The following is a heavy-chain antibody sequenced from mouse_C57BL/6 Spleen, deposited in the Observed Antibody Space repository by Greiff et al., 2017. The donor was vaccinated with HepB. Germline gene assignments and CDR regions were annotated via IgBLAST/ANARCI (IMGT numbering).Heavy chain of an antibody. V-gene: IGHV1-42*01. CDR2: INPSTGGT. Sequence: VQLQQSGPELVKPGASVKISCKASGYSFTGYYMNWVKQSPEKSLEWIGEINPSTGGTTYNQKFKAKATLTVVKFSSTAYMQLKSLTSEASSVNYCASPTAQATAWFAYWGQGALVTVSA. J-gene: IGHJ3*01. CDR3: ASPTAQATAWFAY. D-gene: IGHD3-2*02. CDR1: GYSFTGYY.